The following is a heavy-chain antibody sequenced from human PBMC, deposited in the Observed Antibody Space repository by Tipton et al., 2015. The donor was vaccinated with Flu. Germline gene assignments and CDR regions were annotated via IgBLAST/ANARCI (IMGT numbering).Heavy chain of an antibody. Sequence: TLSLTCTVSGGSVSSGNHYWSWIRQPPGKGLEWIGYVYYSGSTTHNPSLKSRVTISVDTPKNQSSLKLSSVTAADTAVYYCARAGIAAAGTAFDYWGQGTLVTVSS. V-gene: IGHV4-61*01. CDR1: GGSVSSGNHY. CDR2: VYYSGST. D-gene: IGHD6-13*01. CDR3: ARAGIAAAGTAFDY. J-gene: IGHJ4*02.